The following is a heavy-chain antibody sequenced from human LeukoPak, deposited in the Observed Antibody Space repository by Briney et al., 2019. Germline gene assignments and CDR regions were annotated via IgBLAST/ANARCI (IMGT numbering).Heavy chain of an antibody. CDR1: GGTFSSYA. V-gene: IGHV1-69*05. CDR2: IIPISGTA. Sequence: SVKVSCKASGGTFSSYAISWVRQAPGQGLEWMGRIIPISGTANYAQKFQGRVTITTDESTSTAYMELSSLRSEDTAVYYCARDRRGDTMVRGVISAYNWFDPWGQGTLVTVSS. D-gene: IGHD3-10*01. CDR3: ARDRRGDTMVRGVISAYNWFDP. J-gene: IGHJ5*02.